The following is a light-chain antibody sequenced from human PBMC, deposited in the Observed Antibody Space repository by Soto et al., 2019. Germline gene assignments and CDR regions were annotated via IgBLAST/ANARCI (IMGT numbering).Light chain of an antibody. CDR2: EGT. CDR1: NSDVGNYNV. J-gene: IGLJ1*01. Sequence: QSALTQPASVSWSPGQSITISCTGTNSDVGNYNVVSWYQQHPGKAPKLMIYEGTNRPSGVSSRFSRSKSGNTASLTISGLQAEDEADYYCCSYAGSSTYVFGTGTKLTVL. V-gene: IGLV2-23*01. CDR3: CSYAGSSTYV.